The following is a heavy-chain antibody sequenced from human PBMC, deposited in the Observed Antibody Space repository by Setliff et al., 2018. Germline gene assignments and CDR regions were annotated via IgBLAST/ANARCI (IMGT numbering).Heavy chain of an antibody. CDR2: IASATGKI. J-gene: IGHJ4*02. CDR3: SRLVRFCTKTACQRLSGGEF. V-gene: IGHV1-18*01. CDR1: GYTFNDYG. Sequence: APVKVSCKTSGYTFNDYGITWVRQVPGRGLEWMGWIASATGKIYSAEKFQDRVTLTTDTSTSTAYLELRSLGSDDTAVYYCSRLVRFCTKTACQRLSGGEFWGQGTLVTVSS. D-gene: IGHD2-8*01.